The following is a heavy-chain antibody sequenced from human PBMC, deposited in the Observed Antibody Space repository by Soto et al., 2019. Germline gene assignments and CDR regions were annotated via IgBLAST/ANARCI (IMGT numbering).Heavy chain of an antibody. D-gene: IGHD3-3*02. CDR2: INTYNGNT. CDR1: GYTFTTLG. Sequence: ASVKVSCKASGYTFTTLGISWVRQAPGQGLEWMGWINTYNGNTNYAQKLQGRITLTTDTSTSTAYMELRSLRSDDTAVYYCARRIYYLDSWGQGTMVTVSS. V-gene: IGHV1-18*04. CDR3: ARRIYYLDS. J-gene: IGHJ4*02.